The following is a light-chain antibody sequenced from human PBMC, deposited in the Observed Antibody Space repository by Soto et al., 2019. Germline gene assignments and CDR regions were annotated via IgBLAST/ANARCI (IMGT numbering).Light chain of an antibody. Sequence: EIVLPQSPGTLSLSPGESAPLSCRASQSLYNNYLAWYQENPGQATRLLIYGASSRATGIPDRFSGSGSGTDFTLTISRLEPEDFAVYYCQQYGSSPRTVGQGTKVDIK. J-gene: IGKJ1*01. CDR3: QQYGSSPRT. CDR1: QSLYNNY. V-gene: IGKV3-20*01. CDR2: GAS.